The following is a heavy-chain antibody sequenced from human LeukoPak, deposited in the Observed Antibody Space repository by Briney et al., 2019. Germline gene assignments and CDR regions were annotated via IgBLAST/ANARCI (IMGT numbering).Heavy chain of an antibody. CDR2: IYTSGST. CDR1: GGSISSYY. V-gene: IGHV4-4*07. D-gene: IGHD2-2*02. Sequence: PSETLSLTCTVSGGSISSYYWSWIRQPAGKGLECIGRIYTSGSTNYNPSLKSRVTMSVDTSKNQFSLKLSSVTAADTAVYYCARDIVVVPAAIGGSYYYGMDVWGQGTTVTVSS. CDR3: ARDIVVVPAAIGGSYYYGMDV. J-gene: IGHJ6*02.